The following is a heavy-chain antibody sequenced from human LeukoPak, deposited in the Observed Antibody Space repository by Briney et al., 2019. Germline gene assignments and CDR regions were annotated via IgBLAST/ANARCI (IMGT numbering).Heavy chain of an antibody. CDR3: SRGGPNHAFDF. CDR2: IDNDGRDT. D-gene: IGHD4/OR15-4a*01. J-gene: IGHJ3*01. CDR1: GFTFRSYW. Sequence: GGSLRLSCAASGFTFRSYWIHWVRQAPGKGLVWVSRIDNDGRDTIYADSVKGRFTISRDNAKNTLYLEMNNLRAEDTAVYFCSRGGPNHAFDFWGQGTMVTVSS. V-gene: IGHV3-74*01.